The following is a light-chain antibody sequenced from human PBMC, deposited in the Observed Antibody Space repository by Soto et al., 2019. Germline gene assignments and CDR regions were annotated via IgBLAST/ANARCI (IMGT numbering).Light chain of an antibody. Sequence: IALTQSAATMSLSPGERATLSCRASQSVSSYLAWYQQKPGQAPRLLIYDASNRATGIPARFSGSGSGTDFTLTISSLEPEDFALYYCQQRSGWPRTFGQGTKVDNK. J-gene: IGKJ1*01. V-gene: IGKV3-11*01. CDR3: QQRSGWPRT. CDR2: DAS. CDR1: QSVSSY.